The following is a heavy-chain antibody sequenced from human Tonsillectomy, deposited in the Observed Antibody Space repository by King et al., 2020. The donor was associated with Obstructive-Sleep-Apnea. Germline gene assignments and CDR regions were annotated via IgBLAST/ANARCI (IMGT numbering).Heavy chain of an antibody. Sequence: VQLVESGVGVVQPGRSLRLSCAASGFTFSSYAMHWVRQAPGKGLEWVAVISYDGSNKYYAESVKGRFTISRDNSKNTLYLQMNSLRAEDTAGYYCARDGVLLWFGEANWFDPWGQGTLVTVSS. J-gene: IGHJ5*02. CDR1: GFTFSSYA. V-gene: IGHV3-30*04. CDR2: ISYDGSNK. CDR3: ARDGVLLWFGEANWFDP. D-gene: IGHD3-10*01.